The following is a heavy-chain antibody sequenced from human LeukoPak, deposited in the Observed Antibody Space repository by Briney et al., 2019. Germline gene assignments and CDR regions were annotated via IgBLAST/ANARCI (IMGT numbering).Heavy chain of an antibody. J-gene: IGHJ5*02. D-gene: IGHD3-3*01. Sequence: GGSLRLSCAASGFTFSNAWMSWVRQAPGKGLEWVGRIKSKTDGGTTDYAAPVKGRFTISRDDSKNTLYLQMNSLRAEDTAVYYCAKAPFWSGYYTGKISWGQGTLVTVSS. CDR3: AKAPFWSGYYTGKIS. V-gene: IGHV3-15*01. CDR2: IKSKTDGGTT. CDR1: GFTFSNAW.